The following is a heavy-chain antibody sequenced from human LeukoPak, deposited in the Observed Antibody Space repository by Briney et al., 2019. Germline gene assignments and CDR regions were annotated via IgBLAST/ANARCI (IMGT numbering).Heavy chain of an antibody. D-gene: IGHD3-3*01. Sequence: GASVKVSCKTSGYTFTSFEISWVRQAPGQGLEWMGWINTDNGDTNHAQKFQDRITMTTDTSTSTVYMELRSLRSDDTAVYFCARFWSGYLPDYWGQGTLVTVSS. CDR2: INTDNGDT. CDR3: ARFWSGYLPDY. CDR1: GYTFTSFE. V-gene: IGHV1-18*01. J-gene: IGHJ4*02.